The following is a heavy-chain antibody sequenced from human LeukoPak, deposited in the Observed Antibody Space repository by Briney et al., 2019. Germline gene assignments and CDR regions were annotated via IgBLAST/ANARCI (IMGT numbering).Heavy chain of an antibody. V-gene: IGHV4-34*01. J-gene: IGHJ5*02. CDR1: GGSFSGYY. CDR3: ARKMKKSSTSRQGWFDP. Sequence: SETLSLTCAVYGGSFSGYYWSWIRQPPGKGLEWIGEINHSGSTNYNPSLKSRVTISVDTSKNQFSLKLSSVTAADTAVYYCARKMKKSSTSRQGWFDPWGQGTLVTVSS. CDR2: INHSGST. D-gene: IGHD2-2*01.